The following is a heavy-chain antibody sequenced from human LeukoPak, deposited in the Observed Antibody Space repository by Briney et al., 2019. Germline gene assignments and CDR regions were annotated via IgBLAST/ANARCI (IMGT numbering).Heavy chain of an antibody. CDR2: IIPIFGIA. Sequence: EASVNVSFKASGGTFNSYSISWVRQAPGQGLEWMGGIIPIFGIANYAQKVQGRVTITADKSTRTAYMELSSLRSEDTAVYYCARHTLLVPAATDNWFDPWGQGTLVTVSS. D-gene: IGHD2-2*01. J-gene: IGHJ5*02. CDR1: GGTFNSYS. V-gene: IGHV1-69*17. CDR3: ARHTLLVPAATDNWFDP.